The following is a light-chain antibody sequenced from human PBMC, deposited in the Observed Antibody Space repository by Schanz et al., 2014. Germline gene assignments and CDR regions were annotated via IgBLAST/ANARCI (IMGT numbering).Light chain of an antibody. CDR2: WAS. CDR3: QQYYDNPHT. CDR1: QSVLYSSNERNY. Sequence: DIVMTQSPDSLAVSLGERATINCKSSQSVLYSSNERNYLAWYQQKPGQSPKLLLYWASTRESGVPDRFSGSGSGTDFTLTISSLQAEDVAVYYCQQYYDNPHTFGQGTKLETK. J-gene: IGKJ2*01. V-gene: IGKV4-1*01.